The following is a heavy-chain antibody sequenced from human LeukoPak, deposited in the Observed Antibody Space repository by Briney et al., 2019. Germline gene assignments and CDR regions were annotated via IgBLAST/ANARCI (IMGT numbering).Heavy chain of an antibody. V-gene: IGHV3-48*03. CDR3: ARETYYYGSGTPPYYYYMDV. CDR1: GFTFSSYE. J-gene: IGHJ6*03. Sequence: PGGFLRLSCAASGFTFSSYEMNWVRQAPGKGLEWVSYISSSGSTIYYADSVKGRFTISRDNAKNSLYLQMNSLRAEDTAVYYCARETYYYGSGTPPYYYYMDVWGKGTTVTISS. CDR2: ISSSGSTI. D-gene: IGHD3-10*01.